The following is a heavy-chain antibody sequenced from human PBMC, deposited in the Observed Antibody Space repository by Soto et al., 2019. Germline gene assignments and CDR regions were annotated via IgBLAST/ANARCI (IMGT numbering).Heavy chain of an antibody. CDR1: GGTFSSYA. CDR3: TRKRDGYNSLFDY. D-gene: IGHD1-1*01. Sequence: SVKVSCKASGGTFSSYAISRVRQAPGQGLEWMGGIIPIFGTANYAQKFQGRVTITADKSTSTAYMELSSLRPEDTAVYYCTRKRDGYNSLFDYWGQGTLVTVSS. J-gene: IGHJ4*02. CDR2: IIPIFGTA. V-gene: IGHV1-69*06.